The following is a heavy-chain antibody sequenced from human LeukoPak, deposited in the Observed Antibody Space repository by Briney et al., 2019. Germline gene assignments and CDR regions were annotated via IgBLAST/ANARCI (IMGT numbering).Heavy chain of an antibody. V-gene: IGHV1-2*02. CDR1: GYTFTGYY. CDR3: ARVTRRGDMFDP. D-gene: IGHD2-21*01. Sequence: ASVKVSCKASGYTFTGYYMHWVRQAPGQGLEWMGWINPNSGGTNYAQKFQGRVTMTRNTSISTAYMELSSLRSEDTAVYYCARVTRRGDMFDPWGQGTLVTVSS. CDR2: INPNSGGT. J-gene: IGHJ5*02.